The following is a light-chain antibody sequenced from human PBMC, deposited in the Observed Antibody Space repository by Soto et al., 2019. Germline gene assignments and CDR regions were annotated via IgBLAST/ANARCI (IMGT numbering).Light chain of an antibody. CDR3: AAWDDSLRGGV. CDR2: RNN. J-gene: IGLJ2*01. Sequence: QSVLTQTPSASGAPGQRVTVSCSGSSSNIGSNHVYWYHQLPGTAPKLLIYRNNERPSGVPDRISGSKSGTSASLAISGLRSEDEADYYCAAWDDSLRGGVFGGGTKLTVL. CDR1: SSNIGSNH. V-gene: IGLV1-47*01.